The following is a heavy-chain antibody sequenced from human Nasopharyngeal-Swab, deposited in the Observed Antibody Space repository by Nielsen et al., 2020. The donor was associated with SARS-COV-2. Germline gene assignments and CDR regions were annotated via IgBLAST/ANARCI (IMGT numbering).Heavy chain of an antibody. J-gene: IGHJ4*02. CDR2: INTNTGNP. CDR3: ARERGYSSSWYLNLYYFDY. D-gene: IGHD6-13*01. Sequence: ASVKVSCKASGYTFTSYAMNWVRQAPGQGLEWMGWINTNTGNPTYAQGFTGRFVFSLDTSVSTAYLQISSLKAEDTAVYYCARERGYSSSWYLNLYYFDYWGQGTLVTVSS. V-gene: IGHV7-4-1*02. CDR1: GYTFTSYA.